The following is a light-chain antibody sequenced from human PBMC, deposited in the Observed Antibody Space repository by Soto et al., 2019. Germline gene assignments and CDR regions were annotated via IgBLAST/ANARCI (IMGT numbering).Light chain of an antibody. Sequence: QSVLTQPPSASGTPGRRVTISCSGSSSNIGSNTVNWSQQFPGTAPKLLIYSNNQRPSGVPDRFSGSKSGTSASLAISGLQSEDEADYYCAAWDDSLNGYYVFGTGTKVTVL. V-gene: IGLV1-44*01. CDR2: SNN. CDR1: SSNIGSNT. J-gene: IGLJ1*01. CDR3: AAWDDSLNGYYV.